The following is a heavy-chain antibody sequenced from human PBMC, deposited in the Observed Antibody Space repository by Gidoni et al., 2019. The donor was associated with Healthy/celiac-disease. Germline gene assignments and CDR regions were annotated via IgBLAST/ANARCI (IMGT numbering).Heavy chain of an antibody. J-gene: IGHJ6*02. V-gene: IGHV3-30-3*01. CDR3: ARESHGELLPYYGMDV. Sequence: QVQLVESGGGVVQPGRSLRLSCAASGFTFSSYAMHWVRQAPGKGLEWVAVISYDGSNKYYADSVKGRFTISRDNSKNTLYLQMNSLRAEDTAVYYCARESHGELLPYYGMDVWGQGTTVTVSS. D-gene: IGHD3-10*01. CDR1: GFTFSSYA. CDR2: ISYDGSNK.